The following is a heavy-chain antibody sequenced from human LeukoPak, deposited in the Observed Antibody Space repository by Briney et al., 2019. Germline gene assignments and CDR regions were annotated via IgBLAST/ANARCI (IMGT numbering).Heavy chain of an antibody. CDR2: IYSGGST. CDR1: GFTVSSNY. Sequence: PGGSLRLSCAASGFTVSSNYMSWVRQAPGKGLEWVSVIYSGGSTYYADSVKGRFTISRDNSKNTLYLQMNSLRAEDTAVYYCARATVGYYYDSSGYREYFQHWGQGTLVTVSS. J-gene: IGHJ1*01. V-gene: IGHV3-53*01. CDR3: ARATVGYYYDSSGYREYFQH. D-gene: IGHD3-22*01.